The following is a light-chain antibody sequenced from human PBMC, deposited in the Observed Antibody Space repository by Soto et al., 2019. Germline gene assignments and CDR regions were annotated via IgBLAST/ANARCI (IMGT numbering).Light chain of an antibody. J-gene: IGKJ2*01. V-gene: IGKV3-20*01. Sequence: EIVLTQSPGTLSLSPGEGATLSCRASQSVSSNYLAWYQQKPGQAPRLLIYGASSRATGIPDRFSGSGSGTDFTLTISRLETADVAVYFCQHYGTSSYTFGRGTKVQIK. CDR1: QSVSSNY. CDR2: GAS. CDR3: QHYGTSSYT.